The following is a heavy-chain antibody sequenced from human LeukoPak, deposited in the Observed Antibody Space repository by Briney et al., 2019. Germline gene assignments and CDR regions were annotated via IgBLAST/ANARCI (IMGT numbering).Heavy chain of an antibody. D-gene: IGHD6-13*01. CDR1: GGSISSHY. Sequence: SETLSLTCTVSGGSISSHYWSWIRQPPGKGLEWIGYIYYSGTTNYNPSLKSRVTMSVDTSKNQFSLKLSSVTAADTAVYYCARGVYIAAAQYGYWGQGTLVTVSS. V-gene: IGHV4-59*11. J-gene: IGHJ4*02. CDR3: ARGVYIAAAQYGY. CDR2: IYYSGTT.